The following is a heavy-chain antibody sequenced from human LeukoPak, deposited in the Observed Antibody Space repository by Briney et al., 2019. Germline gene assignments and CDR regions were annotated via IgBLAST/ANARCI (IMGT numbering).Heavy chain of an antibody. D-gene: IGHD5-12*01. CDR1: GGSISNYY. J-gene: IGHJ4*02. Sequence: SETLSLTCSVSGGSISNYYWSWIRQPAGKGLEWIGRIYNTGSTNYNPSLKSRVTMSVDTSKNQFSLKLSSVTAADTAVYYCARDMWEYSGSDYWGQGTLVTVST. CDR3: ARDMWEYSGSDY. V-gene: IGHV4-4*07. CDR2: IYNTGST.